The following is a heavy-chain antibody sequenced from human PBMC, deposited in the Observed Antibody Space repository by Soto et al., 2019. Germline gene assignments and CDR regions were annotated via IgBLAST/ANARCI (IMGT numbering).Heavy chain of an antibody. D-gene: IGHD5-12*01. Sequence: QVQLVQSGAEVKKPGSSVKVSCKASGGTFSSYAISWVRQAPGQGLEWMGGIIPIFGTANYAQKFQGRVTITADASTSTGYMELSSLRSEDTAVYYCATSGYDWGYYYYYGMDVWGQGTTVTVSS. CDR2: IIPIFGTA. V-gene: IGHV1-69*01. J-gene: IGHJ6*02. CDR3: ATSGYDWGYYYYYGMDV. CDR1: GGTFSSYA.